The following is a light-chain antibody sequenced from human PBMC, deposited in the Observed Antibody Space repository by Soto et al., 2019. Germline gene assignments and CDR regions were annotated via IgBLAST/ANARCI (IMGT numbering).Light chain of an antibody. CDR3: QQKT. CDR1: QSISSW. CDR2: DAS. V-gene: IGKV1-5*01. J-gene: IGKJ1*01. Sequence: DIQMTQSPSTLSASVGDRVTITCRASQSISSWLAWYQQKPGKAPKLLIYDASSLESGVPSRFSGSGSGTEFTLTISSLQPDDFATSYCQQKTFGQGTKVEIK.